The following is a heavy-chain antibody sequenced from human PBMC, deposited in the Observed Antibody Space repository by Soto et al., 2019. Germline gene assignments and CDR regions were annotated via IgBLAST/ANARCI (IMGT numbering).Heavy chain of an antibody. V-gene: IGHV3-21*01. CDR1: GFTFSSYS. J-gene: IGHJ3*02. CDR2: ISSSSSYI. CDR3: AIDSALSQYQPLPGQNAFDI. Sequence: PGGSLRLSCAASGFTFSSYSMNWVRQAPGKGLEWVSSISSSSSYIYYADSVKGRFTISRDNAKNSLYLQMNSLRAEDTAVYYCAIDSALSQYQPLPGQNAFDIWGEGTMV. D-gene: IGHD2-2*01.